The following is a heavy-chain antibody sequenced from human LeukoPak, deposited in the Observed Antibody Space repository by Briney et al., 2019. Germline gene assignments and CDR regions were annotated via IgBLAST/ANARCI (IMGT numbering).Heavy chain of an antibody. J-gene: IGHJ4*02. CDR2: INHSGST. D-gene: IGHD6-19*01. CDR3: ARGGGGWYVTDFKSFDY. Sequence: PSETLSLTCAVYGGSFSGYYWSWIRQPPGKGLEWIGEINHSGSTNYNPSLKSRVTISVDTSKNQFSLKLSSVTAADTAVYYCARGGGGWYVTDFKSFDYWGQGTLVTVSS. CDR1: GGSFSGYY. V-gene: IGHV4-34*01.